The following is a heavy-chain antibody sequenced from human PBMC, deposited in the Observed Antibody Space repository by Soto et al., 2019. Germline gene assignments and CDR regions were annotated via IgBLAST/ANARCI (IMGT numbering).Heavy chain of an antibody. CDR1: VFTFSRNT. D-gene: IGHD3-3*02. Sequence: PRGSLLLSCVPSVFTFSRNTMTWVRQAPGKGLEWVASITSSGSYVYYADSVKGRFSASRDNAKNSLSLQMDSLRPDDTAIYFCVKDEGIEAMDVWGQGTTVTVSS. J-gene: IGHJ6*02. V-gene: IGHV3-21*01. CDR3: VKDEGIEAMDV. CDR2: ITSSGSYV.